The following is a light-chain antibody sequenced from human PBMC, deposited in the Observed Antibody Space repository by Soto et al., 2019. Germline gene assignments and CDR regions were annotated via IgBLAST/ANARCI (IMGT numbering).Light chain of an antibody. CDR3: AARDDSLNVLYV. CDR2: YDD. V-gene: IGLV1-36*01. CDR1: SSNIGNNA. Sequence: QSVLTQPPSVSEAPRQRGTISCSGSSSNIGNNAVNWYQQLPGKAPKLLIYYDDLLPSGVSDRFSGSKSGTSASLAISGLQSEDEADYYCAARDDSLNVLYVFGTGTKLTVL. J-gene: IGLJ1*01.